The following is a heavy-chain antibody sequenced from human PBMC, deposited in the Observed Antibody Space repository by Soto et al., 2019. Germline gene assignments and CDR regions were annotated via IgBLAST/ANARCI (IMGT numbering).Heavy chain of an antibody. Sequence: QVQLQESGPGLVKPSQTLSLTCTVSGVSINIGGYYWSWIRQHPGKGLEWIGYIYYTGCTYYTASLKSRVSMSVDTSKNQFSLKLSSVTVADTAVYYCARGLQVERDALDIWGQGTMVTISS. CDR2: IYYTGCT. CDR3: ARGLQVERDALDI. CDR1: GVSINIGGYY. V-gene: IGHV4-31*03. J-gene: IGHJ3*02. D-gene: IGHD5-18*01.